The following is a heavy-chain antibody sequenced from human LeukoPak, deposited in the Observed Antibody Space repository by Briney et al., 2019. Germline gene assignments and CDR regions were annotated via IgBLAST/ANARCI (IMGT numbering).Heavy chain of an antibody. V-gene: IGHV4-59*01. D-gene: IGHD6-6*01. CDR1: GGSIRSYY. CDR3: ARGDSSSYFDY. CDR2: IYYSGST. J-gene: IGHJ4*02. Sequence: SETLSLTCTVSGGSIRSYYWSWIRQPTGKGLEWMGNIYYSGSTNYNPSLKSRVTISVDMSKNQFSLKLRSVTAADTAVYYCARGDSSSYFDYWGQGTLVTVSS.